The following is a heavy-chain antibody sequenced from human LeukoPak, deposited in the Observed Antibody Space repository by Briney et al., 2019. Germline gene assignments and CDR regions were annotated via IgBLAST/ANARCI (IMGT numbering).Heavy chain of an antibody. CDR3: AKVQWPDGKGVGVLDY. D-gene: IGHD6-19*01. CDR1: GASITTYY. J-gene: IGHJ4*02. V-gene: IGHV4-59*13. Sequence: PSETLSLTRTVSGASITTYYWSWIRQPPGKGLEWIGSIYYSGGANYNPSLKSRLAISVDTSKNQFSLKLTSVTPADTAVYYCAKVQWPDGKGVGVLDYWGQGILVTVSS. CDR2: IYYSGGA.